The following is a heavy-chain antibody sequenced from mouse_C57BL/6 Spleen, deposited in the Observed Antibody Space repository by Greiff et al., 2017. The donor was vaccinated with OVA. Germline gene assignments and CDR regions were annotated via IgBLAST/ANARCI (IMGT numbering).Heavy chain of an antibody. CDR2: INPNNGGT. CDR1: GYTFTDYN. V-gene: IGHV1-18*01. Sequence: VQLQQSGPELVKPGASVKIPCKASGYTFTDYNMDWVKQSHGKSLEWIGDINPNNGGTIYNQKFKGKATLTVDKSSSTAYMELRSLTSEDTAVYYCARRAPLLTGTFAMDYWGQGTSVTVSS. CDR3: ARRAPLLTGTFAMDY. J-gene: IGHJ4*01. D-gene: IGHD4-1*01.